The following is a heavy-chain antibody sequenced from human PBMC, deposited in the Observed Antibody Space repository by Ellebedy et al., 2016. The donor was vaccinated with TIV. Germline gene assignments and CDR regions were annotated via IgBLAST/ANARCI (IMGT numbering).Heavy chain of an antibody. J-gene: IGHJ6*03. Sequence: GGSLRLXXAASGFTFSSYAMSWVRQAPGKGLEWVSAISGSGDGTYYADSVKGRFTISRDNSKNTLYLQMNSLRAEDTAVYYCAKGPTTRYYYMDVWGKGTTVTVSS. CDR2: ISGSGDGT. V-gene: IGHV3-23*01. CDR1: GFTFSSYA. CDR3: AKGPTTRYYYMDV. D-gene: IGHD1-26*01.